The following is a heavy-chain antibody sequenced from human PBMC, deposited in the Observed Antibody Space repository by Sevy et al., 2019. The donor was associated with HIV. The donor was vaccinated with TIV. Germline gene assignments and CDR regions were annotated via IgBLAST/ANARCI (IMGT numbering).Heavy chain of an antibody. V-gene: IGHV1-24*01. Sequence: ASVKVSCKVSGYSLTQLSMHWVRQAPGKGLEWMGSFEPEDGETFYAQMVQGRVTLTEDTSTDTAYMELRSLRSEDTAIYYWATTKDYYDSSGSPFDYWGQRTLVTVSS. J-gene: IGHJ4*02. D-gene: IGHD3-22*01. CDR3: ATTKDYYDSSGSPFDY. CDR1: GYSLTQLS. CDR2: FEPEDGET.